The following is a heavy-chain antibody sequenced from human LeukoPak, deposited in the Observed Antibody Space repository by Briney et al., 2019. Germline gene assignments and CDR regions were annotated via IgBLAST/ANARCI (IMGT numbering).Heavy chain of an antibody. Sequence: GGSLRLSCAASGFTFNNYDMNWVRQAPGKGLEWVSSISSSSSYIYYADSVKGRFTISRDNAKNSLYLQMNSLRAEDTAVYYCARDCGGDCHHGDYWGQGTLVTVSS. V-gene: IGHV3-21*01. CDR2: ISSSSSYI. CDR1: GFTFNNYD. CDR3: ARDCGGDCHHGDY. D-gene: IGHD2-21*02. J-gene: IGHJ4*02.